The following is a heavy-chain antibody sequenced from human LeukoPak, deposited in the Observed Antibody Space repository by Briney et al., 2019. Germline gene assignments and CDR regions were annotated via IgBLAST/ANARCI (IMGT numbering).Heavy chain of an antibody. J-gene: IGHJ5*01. Sequence: SETLSLTCTVSGGSINNLYWSWIRQSPGKGLEWIGFFSDSGSTNYNPSLQSRVTISLESSKNQFSLKLTSVTVADAAVYYCAKNGPVTMWSWVDSWGPGLLVTVSS. V-gene: IGHV4-59*08. D-gene: IGHD4-17*01. CDR3: AKNGPVTMWSWVDS. CDR2: FSDSGST. CDR1: GGSINNLY.